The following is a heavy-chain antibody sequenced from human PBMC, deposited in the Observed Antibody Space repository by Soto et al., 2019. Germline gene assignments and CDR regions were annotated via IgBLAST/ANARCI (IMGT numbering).Heavy chain of an antibody. V-gene: IGHV4-59*01. CDR1: NGTIYGYY. J-gene: IGHJ5*02. CDR2: VYFSGSD. D-gene: IGHD6-13*01. Sequence: SDNLYLTYNVSNGTIYGYYWSWIRQPPGKGLEWIGYVYFSGSDNYNHSLKSRVTISINTSKKQLSLRLSSVTAADTAVYYGARSIATPGTKSDLLGQGTLVTVS. CDR3: ARSIATPGTKSDL.